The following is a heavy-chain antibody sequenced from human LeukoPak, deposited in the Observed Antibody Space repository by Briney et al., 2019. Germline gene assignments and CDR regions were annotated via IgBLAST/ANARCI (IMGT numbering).Heavy chain of an antibody. V-gene: IGHV3-23*01. D-gene: IGHD5-12*01. CDR2: ISGSGGST. Sequence: PGGSLRLSCAASGFIFSSYWMHWVRQAPGKGLEWVSAISGSGGSTYYADSVKGRFTISRDNSKNTLYLQMNSLRAEDTAVYYCAKGGYDTVFDYWGQGTLVTVSS. J-gene: IGHJ4*02. CDR3: AKGGYDTVFDY. CDR1: GFIFSSYW.